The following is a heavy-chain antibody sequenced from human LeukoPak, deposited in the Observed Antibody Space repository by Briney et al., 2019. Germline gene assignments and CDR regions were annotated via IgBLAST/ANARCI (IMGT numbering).Heavy chain of an antibody. CDR2: ISYDGSNK. CDR3: ARTAPGIAAAGPYNWFDP. J-gene: IGHJ5*02. V-gene: IGHV3-30*14. D-gene: IGHD6-13*01. CDR1: GFTFSSYA. Sequence: GGSLRLSCAASGFTFSSYAMHWVRQAPGKGLEWVAVISYDGSNKYYADSVKGRFTISRDNSKNTLYLQMNSLRAEDTAVYYCARTAPGIAAAGPYNWFDPWGQGTLVTVSP.